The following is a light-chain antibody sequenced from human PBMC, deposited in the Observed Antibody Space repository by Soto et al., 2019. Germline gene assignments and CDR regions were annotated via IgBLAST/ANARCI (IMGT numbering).Light chain of an antibody. V-gene: IGLV2-14*01. Sequence: STISCSGTSSDIGAYDHVAWFQQFPGKTPKLVIYSVSNRPSGVSYRFSGSKSGNTASLTISGLQADDEADYYCISYTVSRSYVFGPGTKVTVL. CDR3: ISYTVSRSYV. CDR1: SSDIGAYDH. J-gene: IGLJ1*01. CDR2: SVS.